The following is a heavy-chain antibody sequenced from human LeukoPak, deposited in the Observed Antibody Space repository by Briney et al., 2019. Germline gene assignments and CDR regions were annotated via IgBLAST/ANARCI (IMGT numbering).Heavy chain of an antibody. V-gene: IGHV3-23*01. D-gene: IGHD1-1*01. CDR1: GFTFSSSA. CDR3: AKGERRKGLDY. Sequence: PGGSLRLSCAASGFTFSSSAMSWVRQAPGKGLEWVSAISNNGGYTYYADSVQGRFTISRDNSKSTLCLQMNSLRAEDTAVYYCAKGERRKGLDYWGQGTLVTVSS. CDR2: ISNNGGYT. J-gene: IGHJ4*02.